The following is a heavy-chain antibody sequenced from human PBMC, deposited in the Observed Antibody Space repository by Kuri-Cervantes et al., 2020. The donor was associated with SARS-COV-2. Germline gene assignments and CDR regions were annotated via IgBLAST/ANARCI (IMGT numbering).Heavy chain of an antibody. J-gene: IGHJ3*02. CDR1: GFTFSSYW. D-gene: IGHD5-24*01. CDR2: IKQGGSEK. CDR3: AREEWLHIHDAFDI. V-gene: IGHV3-7*04. Sequence: ETLSLTCAASGFTFSSYWMSWVRQAPGKGLEWVANIKQGGSEKYYVDSVKGRFTISRDNAKNSLYLQMNSLRAEDTAVYYCAREEWLHIHDAFDIWGQGTMVTVSS.